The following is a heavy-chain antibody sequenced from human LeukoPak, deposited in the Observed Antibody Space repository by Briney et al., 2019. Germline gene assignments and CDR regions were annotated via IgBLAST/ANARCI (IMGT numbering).Heavy chain of an antibody. D-gene: IGHD2-2*02. J-gene: IGHJ3*02. CDR1: GFTFSSYW. CDR3: ARDQGGAYCSTTTCYTGMAFDI. V-gene: IGHV3-74*01. CDR2: INTDGSFT. Sequence: GGSLRLSCAPSGFTFSSYWMHWVRQAPGKGLVWVSRINTDGSFTNYADSVKGRFTVSRDNAKNTLYLKMNSLRDEDTAVYYCARDQGGAYCSTTTCYTGMAFDIWGQGTMVTVFS.